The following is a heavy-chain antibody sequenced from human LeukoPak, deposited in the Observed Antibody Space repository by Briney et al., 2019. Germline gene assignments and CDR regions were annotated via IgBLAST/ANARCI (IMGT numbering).Heavy chain of an antibody. CDR3: ARGPPNWGFDS. J-gene: IGHJ4*02. D-gene: IGHD7-27*01. V-gene: IGHV1-8*01. CDR1: GYTFTSYD. Sequence: GASVKVSCKASGYTFTSYDINWVRQAPGQGLEWMGWMSPASGTTGYAQEFQGRVTMTRDTSVSTAYMELNSLRSEDTAVYYCARGPPNWGFDSWGQGTLVTVSS. CDR2: MSPASGTT.